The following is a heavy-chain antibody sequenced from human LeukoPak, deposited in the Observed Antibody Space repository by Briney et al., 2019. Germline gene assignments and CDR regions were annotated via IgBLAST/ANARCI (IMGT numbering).Heavy chain of an antibody. CDR1: GYTLTELS. Sequence: EASVKVSCKVSGYTLTELSTHWVRQAPGKGLEWMGGFDPEDGETIYAQKFQGRVTMTEDTSTDTAYMELSSLRSEDTAVYYCATSNDGSGAYYYYGMDVWGKGTTVTVSS. CDR2: FDPEDGET. V-gene: IGHV1-24*01. J-gene: IGHJ6*04. D-gene: IGHD3-10*01. CDR3: ATSNDGSGAYYYYGMDV.